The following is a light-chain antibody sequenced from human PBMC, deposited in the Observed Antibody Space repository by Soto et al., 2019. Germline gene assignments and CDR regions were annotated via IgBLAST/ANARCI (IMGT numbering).Light chain of an antibody. CDR1: SSDVRAYKY. CDR3: SSYAGNNNFVV. V-gene: IGLV2-8*01. Sequence: QSALTQPPSASGSPGQSVTISCTGTSSDVRAYKYVSWYQQHPGKAPKLMIYEVTKRPSGVPGRFSGSKSGNTASLTVSGLQAEDEADYYCSSYAGNNNFVVFGGGTKVTVL. J-gene: IGLJ2*01. CDR2: EVT.